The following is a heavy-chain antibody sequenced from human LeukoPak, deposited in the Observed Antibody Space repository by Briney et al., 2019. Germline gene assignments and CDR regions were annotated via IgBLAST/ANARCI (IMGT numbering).Heavy chain of an antibody. CDR3: ARAGYSNYNFDY. V-gene: IGHV4-59*01. CDR2: IYHSGST. Sequence: SETLSLTCTVSGGSISSYYWSWIRQPPGKGLEWIGYIYHSGSTNYNPSLKSRVTISVDTSKNQFSLKLSSVTAADTAVYYCARAGYSNYNFDYWGQGTLVTVSS. CDR1: GGSISSYY. J-gene: IGHJ4*02. D-gene: IGHD4-11*01.